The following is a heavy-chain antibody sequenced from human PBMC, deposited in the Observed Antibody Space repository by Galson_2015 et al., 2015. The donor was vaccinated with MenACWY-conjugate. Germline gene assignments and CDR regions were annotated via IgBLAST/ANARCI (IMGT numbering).Heavy chain of an antibody. CDR2: FTGGGGSA. Sequence: SLRLSCAASGFTFSSYAMSWVRQAPGKGLEWVSTFTGGGGSATYTDSVKGRFTISRDNSKNTLFLQMNSLGAEDTAVYYCAKGKWYFDLWGRGTLVTVSS. CDR3: AKGKWYFDL. CDR1: GFTFSSYA. J-gene: IGHJ2*01. V-gene: IGHV3-23*01.